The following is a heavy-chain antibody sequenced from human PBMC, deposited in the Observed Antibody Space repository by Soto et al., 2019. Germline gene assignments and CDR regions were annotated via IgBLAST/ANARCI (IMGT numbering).Heavy chain of an antibody. D-gene: IGHD1-20*01. CDR3: AKDRTIVGITGALDAFDI. Sequence: GGSLRLSCAASGFTFSSYAMGWVRQAPGKGLEWVSAISGSGGSTYYADSVKGRFTISRDNSKNTLYLQMNSLRAEDTAVYYCAKDRTIVGITGALDAFDIWGQGTMVTVSS. CDR2: ISGSGGST. V-gene: IGHV3-23*01. CDR1: GFTFSSYA. J-gene: IGHJ3*02.